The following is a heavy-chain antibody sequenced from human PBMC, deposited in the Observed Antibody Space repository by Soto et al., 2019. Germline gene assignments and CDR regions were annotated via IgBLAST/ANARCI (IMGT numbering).Heavy chain of an antibody. CDR3: VRLFYYGSGSWVE. Sequence: QVQLVQSGAEVKKPGASVKVSCKASGYTFTSYDINWVRQATGQGLEWMGWVNPNNGHTGYAQKFQGRVTMTRNTSISTADMELDSLRSEDTAVYYCVRLFYYGSGSWVEWGQGTLVTVSS. D-gene: IGHD3-10*01. J-gene: IGHJ4*02. CDR2: VNPNNGHT. CDR1: GYTFTSYD. V-gene: IGHV1-8*01.